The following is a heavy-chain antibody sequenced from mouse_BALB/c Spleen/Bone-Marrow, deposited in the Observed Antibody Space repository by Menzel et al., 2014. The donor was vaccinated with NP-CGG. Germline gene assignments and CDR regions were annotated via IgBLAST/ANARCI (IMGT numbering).Heavy chain of an antibody. CDR2: IDPANGNT. CDR3: ARGGNYFYY. Sequence: EVKVVESGAELVRPGASVKLSRTASGFNIKDTYMHWVKQRPEQGLEWIGRIDPANGNTKYDPKFQGKATITADTSSNTAYLQLSSLTSEDTAVYYCARGGNYFYYWGQGTTLTVSS. V-gene: IGHV14-3*02. CDR1: GFNIKDTY. J-gene: IGHJ2*01.